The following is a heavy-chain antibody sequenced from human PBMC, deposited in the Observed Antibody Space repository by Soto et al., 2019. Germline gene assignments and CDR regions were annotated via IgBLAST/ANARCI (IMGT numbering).Heavy chain of an antibody. CDR2: IGNGGSDV. CDR3: ARDRRRGVYLGIQS. Sequence: QVQLVESGGGLVKPRGSLRLSCAASGFTFSDYYMSWIRQAPGRGLEWISIIGNGGSDVQYADSVMGRFTISRDNAQNSLYQQWSSLRADDKAVYYCARDRRRGVYLGIQSWGQGTLVTVSS. J-gene: IGHJ4*02. D-gene: IGHD2-8*02. V-gene: IGHV3-11*01. CDR1: GFTFSDYY.